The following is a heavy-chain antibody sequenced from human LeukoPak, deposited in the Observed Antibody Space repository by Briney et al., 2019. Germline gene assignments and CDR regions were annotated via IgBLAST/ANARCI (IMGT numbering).Heavy chain of an antibody. Sequence: PGGSLRLSCTASGFTFSDYAMSWVRQAPGKGLEWVSTISGSGGSTYYADSVKGRFTISRDNSKNTLYLQMNSLRAEDTAVYYCAKDLYDSSGAHDAFDIWGQGTMVTVSS. D-gene: IGHD3-22*01. CDR1: GFTFSDYA. CDR2: ISGSGGST. J-gene: IGHJ3*02. V-gene: IGHV3-23*01. CDR3: AKDLYDSSGAHDAFDI.